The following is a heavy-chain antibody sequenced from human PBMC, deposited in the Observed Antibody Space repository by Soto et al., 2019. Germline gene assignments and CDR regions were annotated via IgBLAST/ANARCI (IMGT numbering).Heavy chain of an antibody. V-gene: IGHV1-8*01. CDR3: ARGRIRVRGVIALGPYYYYYGMDV. D-gene: IGHD3-10*01. CDR2: MNPNSGNT. Sequence: GPSVKVSCKASGYTFTSYDINWVRQATGQGLEWMGWMNPNSGNTGYAQKFQGRVTMTRNTSISTAYMELSSLRSEDTAVYYCARGRIRVRGVIALGPYYYYYGMDVWGQGTTVTVSS. CDR1: GYTFTSYD. J-gene: IGHJ6*02.